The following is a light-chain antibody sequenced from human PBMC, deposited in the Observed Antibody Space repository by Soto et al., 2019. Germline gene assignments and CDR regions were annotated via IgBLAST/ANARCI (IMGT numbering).Light chain of an antibody. J-gene: IGKJ5*01. CDR2: DAS. CDR3: QQRSNWPPIT. Sequence: EIVLTQSPVTLSLSPGERATLSCRASQSVSSYLAWYQQKPGQAPRLLIYDASNRATGIPARFSGSGSGTDFTLTIDNLEPEDFAVDYCQQRSNWPPITFGQGTRLESK. CDR1: QSVSSY. V-gene: IGKV3-11*01.